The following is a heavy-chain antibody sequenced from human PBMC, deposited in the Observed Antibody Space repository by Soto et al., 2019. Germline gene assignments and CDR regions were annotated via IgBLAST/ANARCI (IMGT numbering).Heavy chain of an antibody. CDR1: GYSFTRFW. CDR3: ARQSGYYYGSGSYFGYYYYYGMDV. D-gene: IGHD3-10*01. J-gene: IGHJ6*02. CDR2: IYPGDSDT. Sequence: PGEFLKNPWRGFGYSFTRFWIGWVRQMPRKGLEWMGIIYPGDSDTRYSPSFQGQVTISADKSISTAYLQWSSLKASDTAMYYCARQSGYYYGSGSYFGYYYYYGMDVWGQGTTVTVSS. V-gene: IGHV5-51*01.